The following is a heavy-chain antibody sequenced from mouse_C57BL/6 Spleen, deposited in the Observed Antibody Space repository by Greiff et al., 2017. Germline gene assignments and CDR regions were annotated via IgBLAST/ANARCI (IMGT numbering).Heavy chain of an antibody. Sequence: DVQLQESGPGLVKPSQTVFLTCTVTGISITTGNYRWSWIRQFPGNKLEWIGYIYYSGTITYNPSLTSRTTITRDTPKNQFFLEMNSLTAEDTATYYCARERFALGSLWGYFDVWGTGTTVTVSS. J-gene: IGHJ1*03. V-gene: IGHV3-5*01. CDR3: ARERFALGSLWGYFDV. CDR1: GISITTGNYR. CDR2: IYYSGTI. D-gene: IGHD1-1*01.